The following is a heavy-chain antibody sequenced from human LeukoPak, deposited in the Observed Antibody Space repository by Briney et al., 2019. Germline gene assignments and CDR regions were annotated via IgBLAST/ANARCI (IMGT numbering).Heavy chain of an antibody. CDR3: ARNRGYGSGSYYDY. CDR1: GFTFSSYS. CDR2: ISSSISTI. D-gene: IGHD3-10*01. V-gene: IGHV3-48*02. Sequence: GGSLGLSCAASGFTFSSYSMNWVRQAPGKGLEWVSYISSSISTIYYADSVKGRFTISRDNAKNSLYLQMDSLRDEDTAVYDCARNRGYGSGSYYDYWGQGTLVTVSS. J-gene: IGHJ4*02.